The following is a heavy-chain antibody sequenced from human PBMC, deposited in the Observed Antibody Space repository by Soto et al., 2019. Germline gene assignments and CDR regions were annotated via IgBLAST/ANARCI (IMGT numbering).Heavy chain of an antibody. CDR2: IYYSGST. J-gene: IGHJ5*02. D-gene: IGHD2-2*03. CDR1: GGSISSGGYY. V-gene: IGHV4-31*03. Sequence: PSETLSLTCTVSGGSISSGGYYWSWIRQHPGKGLEWIGYIYYSGSTYYNPSLKSRVTISVDTSKNQFSLKLSSVTAADTAVYYCARRQLDPSWFDPWGQGTLVTVSS. CDR3: ARRQLDPSWFDP.